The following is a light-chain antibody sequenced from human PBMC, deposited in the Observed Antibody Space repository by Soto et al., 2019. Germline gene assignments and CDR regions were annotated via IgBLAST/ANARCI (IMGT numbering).Light chain of an antibody. Sequence: QSALTQPPSASGSPGQSVTISCTGSSSDVGRYNYVSWYQQHPGKAPKIMIYEVNQRPSGVPDRLSGSNAGNTASLTVSGLPADEEADYYCISYGGSNTVVFGGGTKLTVL. CDR2: EVN. CDR3: ISYGGSNTVV. CDR1: SSDVGRYNY. J-gene: IGLJ2*01. V-gene: IGLV2-8*01.